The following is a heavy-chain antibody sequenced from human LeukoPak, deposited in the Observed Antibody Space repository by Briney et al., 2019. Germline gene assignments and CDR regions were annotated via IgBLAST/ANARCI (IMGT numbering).Heavy chain of an antibody. Sequence: PGGSLRFSCAASGFTFSSYWMHWVRQAPGKGLVWVSRINADGSDTDYADSVKGRFTISRDNAQNTLYLQMNSLRADDTAVYYCARGGSGSYYPYWGQGTLVTVSS. D-gene: IGHD3-10*01. J-gene: IGHJ4*02. CDR1: GFTFSSYW. CDR3: ARGGSGSYYPY. V-gene: IGHV3-74*01. CDR2: INADGSDT.